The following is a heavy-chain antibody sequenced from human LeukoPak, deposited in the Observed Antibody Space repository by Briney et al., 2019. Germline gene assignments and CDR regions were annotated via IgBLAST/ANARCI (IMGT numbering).Heavy chain of an antibody. D-gene: IGHD3-22*01. CDR1: GGSISSYY. CDR2: IYYSGST. J-gene: IGHJ3*01. Sequence: SETLSLTCTVSGGSISSYYWSWIRQPPGKGLEWIGYIYYSGSTNYNPSLTSRVTISVDTSKNQFSLTLSSITAADTAVYYCAKAPYLSSGSWGQGTMVTVSS. V-gene: IGHV4-59*12. CDR3: AKAPYLSSGS.